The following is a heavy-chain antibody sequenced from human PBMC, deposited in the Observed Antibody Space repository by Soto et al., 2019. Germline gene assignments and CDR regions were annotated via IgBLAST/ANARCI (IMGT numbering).Heavy chain of an antibody. J-gene: IGHJ3*02. V-gene: IGHV4-34*01. Sequence: SETLSLTCAVSGGSFSGYYWSWIRQPPGKGLEWIGEINHSGSTNYNPSLKSRVTISVDTSKNQFSLKLSSVTAADTAVYYCARDRRVWFGELRAFDIWGQGTMVTVSS. CDR2: INHSGST. CDR3: ARDRRVWFGELRAFDI. D-gene: IGHD3-10*01. CDR1: GGSFSGYY.